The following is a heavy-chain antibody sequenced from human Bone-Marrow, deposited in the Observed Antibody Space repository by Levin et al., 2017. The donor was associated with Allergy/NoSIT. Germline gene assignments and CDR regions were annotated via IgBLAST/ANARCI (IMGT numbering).Heavy chain of an antibody. D-gene: IGHD6-13*01. CDR2: ISTRSTYI. Sequence: KPGGSLRLSCATSGFPFSTYGMAWVRQAPGEGLEWLASISTRSTYIHYADSVKGRFTISRDNANNSLSLQMNRLRREDTAVYYCARAAGAAGRGGMDVWGQGTTVTVSS. CDR3: ARAAGAAGRGGMDV. CDR1: GFPFSTYG. V-gene: IGHV3-21*01. J-gene: IGHJ6*02.